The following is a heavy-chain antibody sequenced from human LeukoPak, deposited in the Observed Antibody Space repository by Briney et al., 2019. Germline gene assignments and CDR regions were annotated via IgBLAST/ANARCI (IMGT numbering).Heavy chain of an antibody. V-gene: IGHV3-53*01. D-gene: IGHD5-12*01. Sequence: GGSLRLSCAASGFTVSSNYMSWVRQAPGKGLEWVSVYSGGSTYYADSVKGRFTISRDNSKNTLDLQMNSLRAEDTAMYYCARAQGAYGIDYWGQGTLVTVSS. CDR3: ARAQGAYGIDY. CDR1: GFTVSSNY. J-gene: IGHJ4*02. CDR2: YSGGST.